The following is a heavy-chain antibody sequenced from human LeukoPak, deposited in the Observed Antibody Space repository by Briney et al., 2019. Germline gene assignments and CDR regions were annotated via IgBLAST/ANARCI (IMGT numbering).Heavy chain of an antibody. CDR3: AKSSFTIFGVATFDY. J-gene: IGHJ4*02. V-gene: IGHV3-23*01. Sequence: GGSLRLSCAASGFPFISYVMSWVRQAPGKGLEWVSTISGSGGTTYYVDSVKGRFTISRDNSKNTLYLQMNSLRAEDTAVYYCAKSSFTIFGVATFDYWGQGTLVTVSS. CDR1: GFPFISYV. CDR2: ISGSGGTT. D-gene: IGHD3-3*01.